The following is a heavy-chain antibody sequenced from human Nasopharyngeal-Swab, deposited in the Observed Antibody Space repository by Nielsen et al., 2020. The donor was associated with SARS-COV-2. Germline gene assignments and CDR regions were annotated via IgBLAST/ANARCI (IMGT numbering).Heavy chain of an antibody. V-gene: IGHV3-15*01. CDR3: TTDRGSGSFWLDP. D-gene: IGHD1-26*01. Sequence: GESLKISCAASGFTFSNAWMSWVRQAPGKGLEWVGRIKSKTDGGTTDYAAPVKGRFTISRDDSKNTLYLQMNSLKTEDTAVYYCTTDRGSGSFWLDPWGQGTLVTVSS. CDR2: IKSKTDGGTT. J-gene: IGHJ5*02. CDR1: GFTFSNAW.